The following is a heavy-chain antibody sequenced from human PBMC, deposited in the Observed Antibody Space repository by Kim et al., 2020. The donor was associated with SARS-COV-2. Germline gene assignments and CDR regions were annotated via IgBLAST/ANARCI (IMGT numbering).Heavy chain of an antibody. D-gene: IGHD2-21*02. CDR1: GFTFSSYA. Sequence: GGSLRLSCAASGFTFSSYAMHWVRQAPGKGLEWVAVISYDGSNKYYADSVKGRFTISRNNSKNTLYLQMNSLRAEDTAVYYCARVPLNFRYCGGDCELRGWGQGTLVTVSS. CDR3: ARVPLNFRYCGGDCELRG. J-gene: IGHJ4*02. V-gene: IGHV3-30*04. CDR2: ISYDGSNK.